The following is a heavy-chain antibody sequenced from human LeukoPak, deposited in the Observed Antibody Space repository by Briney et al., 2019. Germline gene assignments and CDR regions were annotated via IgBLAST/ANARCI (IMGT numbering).Heavy chain of an antibody. CDR3: ATASRGGDSIY. CDR1: GFAFTSSW. D-gene: IGHD2-21*02. V-gene: IGHV3-7*05. Sequence: GGSLRLSCAASGFAFTSSWMSWVRQAPGKGLEWLANIKTDGSEKFYVDSVKGRFTISRDNAKNSLYLQMNSLRAEDTALYYCATASRGGDSIYWGQGALVTVSS. CDR2: IKTDGSEK. J-gene: IGHJ4*02.